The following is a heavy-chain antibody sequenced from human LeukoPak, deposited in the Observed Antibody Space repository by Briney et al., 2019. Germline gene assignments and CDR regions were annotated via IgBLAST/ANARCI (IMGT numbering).Heavy chain of an antibody. CDR3: LRGGGFDY. J-gene: IGHJ4*02. D-gene: IGHD2-15*01. V-gene: IGHV3-23*01. CDR2: ISVSGGSR. Sequence: PGRSLRLSCAASGFTFSNYAMHWVRQAPGKGLEWVAGISVSGGSRTYADPVKGRFIISRDNSKNTVYLQMNSLRAEDTAVYYCLRGGGFDYWGQGTLVTVSS. CDR1: GFTFSNYA.